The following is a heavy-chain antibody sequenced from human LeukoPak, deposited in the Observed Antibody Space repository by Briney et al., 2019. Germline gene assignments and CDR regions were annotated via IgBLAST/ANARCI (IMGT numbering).Heavy chain of an antibody. CDR1: GYSISSGYY. V-gene: IGHV4-38-2*02. CDR2: IYHSGST. CDR3: ARDRERVQFAYFDY. J-gene: IGHJ4*02. Sequence: NSSETLSLTCTVSGYSISSGYYWGWIRQPPGKGLEWIGSIYHSGSTYYNPSLKSRVTISADTSKNQFSLKLSSVTAADTAVYYCARDRERVQFAYFDYWGQGTLVTVSS. D-gene: IGHD1-1*01.